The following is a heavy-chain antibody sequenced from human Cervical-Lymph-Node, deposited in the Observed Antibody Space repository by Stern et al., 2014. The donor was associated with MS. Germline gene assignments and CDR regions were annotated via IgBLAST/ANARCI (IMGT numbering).Heavy chain of an antibody. CDR3: AHRTAGPFDY. CDR2: TYWDDQR. Sequence: QVTLKESGPALVKPTQTLTLTCTFSGFSLSTSGLGVGWIRQPPGEALEWLAYTYWDDQRRYSPSLKNRLTITKDTSKNQVVLTLTNVDPVDTATYYCAHRTAGPFDYWGQGTLVTVSS. CDR1: GFSLSTSGLG. V-gene: IGHV2-5*02. J-gene: IGHJ4*02.